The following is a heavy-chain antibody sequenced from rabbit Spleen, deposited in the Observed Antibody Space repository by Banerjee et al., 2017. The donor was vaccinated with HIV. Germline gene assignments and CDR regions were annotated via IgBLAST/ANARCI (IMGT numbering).Heavy chain of an antibody. CDR2: IDPVFGIT. CDR1: GFAFSSYY. V-gene: IGHV1S7*01. J-gene: IGHJ4*01. CDR3: ARYGAGSSYGDANL. Sequence: LLEESGGGLVQPGGSLKLSFKASGFAFSSYYMTWVRQAPGKGLEWLGYIDPVFGITSYASWVNGRFTISSHNAQNTLYLQLNSLTAADTATYFWARYGAGSSYGDANLWGPGP. D-gene: IGHD8-1*01.